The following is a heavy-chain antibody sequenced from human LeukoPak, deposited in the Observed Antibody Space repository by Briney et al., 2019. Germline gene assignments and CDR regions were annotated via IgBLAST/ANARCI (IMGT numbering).Heavy chain of an antibody. CDR2: VNWNGGRT. CDR3: AREYGLEHAFDY. CDR1: AFTINDYG. J-gene: IGHJ4*02. V-gene: IGHV3-20*04. Sequence: PSGSLRLACGAPAFTINDYGVTWGCQATGKGLEWFSGVNWNGGRTGYEDSVKGRFTIYRDNAKTSLYLQMSSLRAEDTALYYCAREYGLEHAFDYWGQGTLVTVSS. D-gene: IGHD1/OR15-1a*01.